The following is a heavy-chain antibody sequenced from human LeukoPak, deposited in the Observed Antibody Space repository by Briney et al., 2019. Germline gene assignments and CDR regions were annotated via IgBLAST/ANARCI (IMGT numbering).Heavy chain of an antibody. Sequence: GGSLRLSCAASGFSFSEYAMHWVRQAPGKGLEWVAVISFDGSVIDYAESVKGRVTISRDNSKNTLYLQMDSLRLEDTAVYYCARHFRGFGMWGQGTMVTVSS. J-gene: IGHJ3*02. CDR2: ISFDGSVI. CDR1: GFSFSEYA. CDR3: ARHFRGFGM. V-gene: IGHV3-30*04.